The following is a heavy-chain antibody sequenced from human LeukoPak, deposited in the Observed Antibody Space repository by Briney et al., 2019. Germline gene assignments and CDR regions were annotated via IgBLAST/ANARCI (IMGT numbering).Heavy chain of an antibody. CDR1: GGSISSGGYS. CDR3: ARLTLAWGYYDFATSPSFDP. V-gene: IGHV4-30-4*07. D-gene: IGHD3-22*01. CDR2: IYYSGST. J-gene: IGHJ5*02. Sequence: PSETLSLTCAVSGGSISSGGYSWSWIRQPPGKGLEWIGYIYYSGSTYYNPSLKSRVTISVDTSKNQFSLKLSSVTAADTAVYYCARLTLAWGYYDFATSPSFDPWGQGTLVTVSS.